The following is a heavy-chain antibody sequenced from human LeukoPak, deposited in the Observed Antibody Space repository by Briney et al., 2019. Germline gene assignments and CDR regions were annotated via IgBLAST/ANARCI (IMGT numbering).Heavy chain of an antibody. CDR3: AKKYSTGLDP. CDR2: ISPRGDIT. Sequence: GGSLRLSCAASGFTFSNHGMDWVRQAPGKGLEWVSGISPRGDITYYADSVKGRFTISRDNSKNTLYLQMNSLRVEDTAVYYCAKKYSTGLDPWGQGTLVTASS. D-gene: IGHD1-26*01. V-gene: IGHV3-23*01. J-gene: IGHJ5*02. CDR1: GFTFSNHG.